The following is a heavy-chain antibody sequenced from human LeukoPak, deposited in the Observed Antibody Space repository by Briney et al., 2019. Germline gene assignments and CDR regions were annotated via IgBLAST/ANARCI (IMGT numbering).Heavy chain of an antibody. Sequence: GGSLRLSCAVTGFTFSSYWMSWFRQAPGKGLEWVASIKRDGSEKLYVESVKGRFTISRDNAKNSLYLQMNSPRAEDTAVYYCARDVMTGAPGADYWGQGTLVTVSS. D-gene: IGHD1-26*01. V-gene: IGHV3-7*01. CDR2: IKRDGSEK. CDR3: ARDVMTGAPGADY. J-gene: IGHJ4*02. CDR1: GFTFSSYW.